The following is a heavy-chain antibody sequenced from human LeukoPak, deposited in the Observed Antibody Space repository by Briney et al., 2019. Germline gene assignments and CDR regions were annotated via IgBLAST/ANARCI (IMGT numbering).Heavy chain of an antibody. CDR1: GFTFSDYY. CDR3: TSQYYYAMDV. V-gene: IGHV3-11*01. CDR2: ISDSGRTI. Sequence: GGSLRLSCAASGFTFSDYYMSWIRQAPGKGLEWVSHISDSGRTIYYADSVKGRFTISRDNAKNSLYLQMNSLRAEDTAVYYCTSQYYYAMDVWGQGTTVIVFS. J-gene: IGHJ6*02.